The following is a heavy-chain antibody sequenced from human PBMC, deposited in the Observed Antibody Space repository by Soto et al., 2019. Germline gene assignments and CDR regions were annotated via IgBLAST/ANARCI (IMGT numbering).Heavy chain of an antibody. J-gene: IGHJ6*02. D-gene: IGHD2-15*01. Sequence: SETLSLTCTVSGGSISSSSYYWGWIRQPPGKGLEWIGCFFFSGSTYYNPSLKSLVTISVDTSKNQFSLKLSSVTAADTAVYYCARHLTYCSAGSCYSDFPYYGMDVWGQGTTVTVSS. CDR2: FFFSGST. V-gene: IGHV4-39*01. CDR3: ARHLTYCSAGSCYSDFPYYGMDV. CDR1: GGSISSSSYY.